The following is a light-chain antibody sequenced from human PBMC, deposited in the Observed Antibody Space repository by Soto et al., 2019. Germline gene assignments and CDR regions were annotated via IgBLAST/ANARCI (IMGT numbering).Light chain of an antibody. V-gene: IGLV2-14*01. Sequence: LTQPASLSGSPGQSITISCTGTSSDVGGYNYVSWYQQHPGKAPKLMIYDVSNRPSGVSNRFSGSKSGNTASLTISGLQAEDEADYYCSSYTSSSPYVFGTGTKVTVL. CDR2: DVS. J-gene: IGLJ1*01. CDR1: SSDVGGYNY. CDR3: SSYTSSSPYV.